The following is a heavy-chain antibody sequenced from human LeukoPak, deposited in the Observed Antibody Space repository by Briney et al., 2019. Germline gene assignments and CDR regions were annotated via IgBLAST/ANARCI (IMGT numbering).Heavy chain of an antibody. Sequence: SETLSLTCAVYGGSFSGYYWSWIRQPPGKGLEWIGEINHSGSTNYNPSLKSRVTISVDTSKNQFSLKLSSVTAADTAVYYCRSAYYYDSSWGQGTLVTVSS. CDR1: GGSFSGYY. CDR3: RSAYYYDSS. V-gene: IGHV4-34*01. J-gene: IGHJ4*02. D-gene: IGHD3-22*01. CDR2: INHSGST.